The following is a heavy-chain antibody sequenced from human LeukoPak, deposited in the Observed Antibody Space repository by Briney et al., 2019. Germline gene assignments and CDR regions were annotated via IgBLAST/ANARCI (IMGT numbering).Heavy chain of an antibody. V-gene: IGHV3-66*01. CDR2: IYSGGST. J-gene: IGHJ4*02. D-gene: IGHD5-12*01. Sequence: PGGSLRLSCAASGFTVSSNYMSWVRQAPGKGLEWVSVIYSGGSTYYADSVKGRFTTSRDNSKNTLYLQMNSLRAEDTAVYYCARARSGYDFIIDYWGQGTLVTVSS. CDR3: ARARSGYDFIIDY. CDR1: GFTVSSNY.